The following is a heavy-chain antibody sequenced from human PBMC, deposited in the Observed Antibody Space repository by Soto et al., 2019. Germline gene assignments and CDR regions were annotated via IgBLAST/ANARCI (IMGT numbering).Heavy chain of an antibody. D-gene: IGHD1-1*01. Sequence: GGSLRLSCAASGFTFSSYAMSWVRQAPGEGLEWVSAISGSGGNTFYADSMKGRFTISRDNSKDTLYLQINSLRAEDTAVYYCANPIPKTGTTFGFWGQGTLVTVSS. J-gene: IGHJ4*02. CDR3: ANPIPKTGTTFGF. CDR2: ISGSGGNT. CDR1: GFTFSSYA. V-gene: IGHV3-23*01.